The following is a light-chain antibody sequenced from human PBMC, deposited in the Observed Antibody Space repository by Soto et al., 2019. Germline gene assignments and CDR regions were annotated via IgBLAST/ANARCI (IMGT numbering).Light chain of an antibody. CDR2: DTT. CDR3: LLSYNGPYV. J-gene: IGLJ1*01. Sequence: QTVVTQEPSLTVSPGGTVTLTCGSSTGAVTNGHYPYWFQQKPGQAPRTLIYDTTNRHSWTPARFSGSLLGGKAALTLSGAQPDDEAVYYCLLSYNGPYVFGTGTKLTVL. CDR1: TGAVTNGHY. V-gene: IGLV7-46*01.